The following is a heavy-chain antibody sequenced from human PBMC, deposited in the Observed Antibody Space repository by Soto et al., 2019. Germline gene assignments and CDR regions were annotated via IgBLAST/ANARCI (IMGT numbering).Heavy chain of an antibody. J-gene: IGHJ2*01. CDR1: GGSFSGYY. D-gene: IGHD3-9*01. Sequence: QVQLQQWGAGPLRPLETLSLTCGVSGGSFSGYYWAWIRQSPGKGLEWIGEINDRGSINYNPSLKSRGSISVDTSKNHYSLNLRSVPAADTAVYYCARESHDILTGPPWVWYFDLWGRGTLVTVSS. CDR2: INDRGSI. CDR3: ARESHDILTGPPWVWYFDL. V-gene: IGHV4-34*01.